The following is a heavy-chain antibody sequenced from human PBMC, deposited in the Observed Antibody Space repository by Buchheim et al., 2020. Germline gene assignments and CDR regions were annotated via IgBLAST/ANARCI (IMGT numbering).Heavy chain of an antibody. V-gene: IGHV3-48*03. Sequence: EVQLVESGGGLVQPGGSLRLSCAASGFTFSSYEMNWVRQAPGKGLEWVAYTSSSGGTVHYADSVKGRFTISRDNARNSVYLHMNSLGVEDTAVYYCARETPDTHDYWGQGTL. D-gene: IGHD4-23*01. CDR1: GFTFSSYE. CDR2: TSSSGGTV. J-gene: IGHJ4*02. CDR3: ARETPDTHDY.